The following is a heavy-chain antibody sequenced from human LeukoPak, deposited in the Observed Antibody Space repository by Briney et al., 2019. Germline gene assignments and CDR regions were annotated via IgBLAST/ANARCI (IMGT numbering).Heavy chain of an antibody. CDR2: INPNSAGT. CDR1: GYTFTGYY. J-gene: IGHJ5*02. V-gene: IGHV1-2*06. D-gene: IGHD3-9*01. Sequence: GASVKVSCEASGYTFTGYYMHWVRQAPGQGLEWMGRINPNSAGTNHAQKFQGRVTMTRDTSISTAYMELSRLRSDDTAVYYCARVSLTGYYLSWGQGTLVTVSS. CDR3: ARVSLTGYYLS.